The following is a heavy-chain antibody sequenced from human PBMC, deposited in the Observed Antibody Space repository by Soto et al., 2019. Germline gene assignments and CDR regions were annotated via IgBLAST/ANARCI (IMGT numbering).Heavy chain of an antibody. CDR2: INPTGGGRT. CDR3: ARKWERHAFDI. D-gene: IGHD1-26*01. J-gene: IGHJ3*02. Sequence: ASGKVSCKASGYDVTRYYIHWVRQGPGQGLEWMGIINPTGGGRTKYAQKFQGRVTITADKSTSTAYMELSSLRSEDTAVYYCARKWERHAFDIWGQGTMVTVSS. V-gene: IGHV1-46*01. CDR1: GYDVTRYY.